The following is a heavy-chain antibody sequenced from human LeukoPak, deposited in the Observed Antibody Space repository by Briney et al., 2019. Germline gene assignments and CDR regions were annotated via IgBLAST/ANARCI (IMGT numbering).Heavy chain of an antibody. CDR3: ARAESSGPERLVLVHFDY. CDR1: GGTFSSYT. J-gene: IGHJ4*02. Sequence: ASVKVSCKASGGTFSSYTISWVRQAPGQGLEWMGRIIPILGIANYAQKFQGRVTITADESTSTAYMELSSLRSEDTAVYYCARAESSGPERLVLVHFDYWGQGTLVTVSS. CDR2: IIPILGIA. D-gene: IGHD1-1*01. V-gene: IGHV1-69*02.